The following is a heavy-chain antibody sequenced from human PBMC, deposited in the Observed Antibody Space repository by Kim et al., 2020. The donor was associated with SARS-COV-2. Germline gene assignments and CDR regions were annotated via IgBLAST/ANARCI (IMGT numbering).Heavy chain of an antibody. D-gene: IGHD1-26*01. CDR1: GFTFSSYG. Sequence: GGSLRLSCAASGFTFSSYGMHWVRQAPGKGLEWVAVISYDGSNKYYADSVKGRFTISRDNSKNTLYLQMNSLRAEDTAVYYCAKEWELPGVADYWGQGTLVTVSS. CDR2: ISYDGSNK. J-gene: IGHJ4*02. V-gene: IGHV3-30*18. CDR3: AKEWELPGVADY.